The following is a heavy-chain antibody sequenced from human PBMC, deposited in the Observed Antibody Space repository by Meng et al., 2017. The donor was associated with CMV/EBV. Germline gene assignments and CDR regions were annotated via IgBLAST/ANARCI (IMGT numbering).Heavy chain of an antibody. V-gene: IGHV3-30-3*01. CDR1: GFTFSSYA. D-gene: IGHD2-15*01. J-gene: IGHJ4*02. CDR2: ISDDGSNK. CDR3: ASNSALYCSGGSCYSENYFDF. Sequence: GGPRRPSGAAPGFTFSSYAMHWVRQAQGKGLEGVAVISDDGSNKYSADSVKGRFTISRDNSKNTLYLQMNSLRAEDTAVYYCASNSALYCSGGSCYSENYFDFWGQGPLVTVSS.